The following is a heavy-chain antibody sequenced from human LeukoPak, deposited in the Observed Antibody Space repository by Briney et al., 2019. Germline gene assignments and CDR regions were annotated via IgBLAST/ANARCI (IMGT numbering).Heavy chain of an antibody. CDR2: IQYDGSNK. CDR1: GFTFSSYG. Sequence: GGSLRLSCAASGFTFSSYGMHWVRQVRQAPGKGLEWVAFIQYDGSNKYYADSVKGRFTMSRDNSKNTLYLQMNRLRPEDTAVYYCAKARGYSYGAYYYYGLDVWGQGTTVTVSS. CDR3: AKARGYSYGAYYYYGLDV. J-gene: IGHJ6*02. D-gene: IGHD5-18*01. V-gene: IGHV3-30*02.